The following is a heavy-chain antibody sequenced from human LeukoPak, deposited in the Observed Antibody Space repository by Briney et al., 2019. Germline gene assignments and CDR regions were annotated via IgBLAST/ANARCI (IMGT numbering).Heavy chain of an antibody. Sequence: SETLSLTCTVSGGSISSYYWSWIRQPPGKGLEWIGYIYYSGSTDYNPSLKSRVTISVDTSKNQFSLKLSSVTAADTAVYYCASAYSSSWYRYWGQGTLVTVSS. CDR2: IYYSGST. V-gene: IGHV4-59*01. D-gene: IGHD6-13*01. CDR1: GGSISSYY. J-gene: IGHJ4*02. CDR3: ASAYSSSWYRY.